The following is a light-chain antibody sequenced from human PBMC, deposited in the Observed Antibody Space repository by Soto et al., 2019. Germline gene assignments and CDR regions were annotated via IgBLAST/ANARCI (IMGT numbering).Light chain of an antibody. V-gene: IGLV1-40*01. Sequence: QSALTQPPSVSGAPGQRVTISCTGSSSNIGSTYDVQWYQQLPGTAPKLLIHGNTDRPSGVPDRFSGSKSGTSASLAITGLQADVEADYYCQSYDDSLSVHYVFGTGTKATVL. CDR3: QSYDDSLSVHYV. CDR2: GNT. CDR1: SSNIGSTYD. J-gene: IGLJ1*01.